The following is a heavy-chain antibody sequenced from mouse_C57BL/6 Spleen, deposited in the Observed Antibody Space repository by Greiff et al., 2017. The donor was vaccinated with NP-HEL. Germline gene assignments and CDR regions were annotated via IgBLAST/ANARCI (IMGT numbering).Heavy chain of an antibody. Sequence: EVQRVESGGDLVKPGGSPKLSCAASGFTFSSYGMSWVRQTPDKRLAWVATISSGGSYTYYPDSVKGRFTISRDNAKNTLYLQMSSLKSEDTAMYYCARHGTQAVYAMDYWGQGTSVTGSS. CDR2: ISSGGSYT. J-gene: IGHJ4*01. V-gene: IGHV5-6*01. CDR1: GFTFSSYG. D-gene: IGHD3-2*02. CDR3: ARHGTQAVYAMDY.